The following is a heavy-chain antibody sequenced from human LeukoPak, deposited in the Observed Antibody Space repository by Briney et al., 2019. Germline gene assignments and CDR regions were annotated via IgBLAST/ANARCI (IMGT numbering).Heavy chain of an antibody. Sequence: SETLSLTCTVSGGSISSYYWSWIRQPPGKGLEWIRYIYYSGSTNYNPSLKSRVTISVDTSKNQFSLKLSSVTAADTAVYYCAREYSRLEGNWFDPWGQGTLVTVSS. V-gene: IGHV4-59*01. CDR1: GGSISSYY. CDR2: IYYSGST. CDR3: AREYSRLEGNWFDP. D-gene: IGHD6-13*01. J-gene: IGHJ5*02.